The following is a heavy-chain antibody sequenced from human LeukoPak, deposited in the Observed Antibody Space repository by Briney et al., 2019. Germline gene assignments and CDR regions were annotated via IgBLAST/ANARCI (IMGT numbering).Heavy chain of an antibody. D-gene: IGHD5-12*01. J-gene: IGHJ4*02. CDR2: IYSDGRI. Sequence: QAGGSLRLSCAASGFTVSNNYMTWVRQAPGKGLEWVSIIYSDGRIYYADSVKGRFNISRDNSKNTLYLQMNSLRAEDTAVYYCARDHTVAGIVFDSWGQGALVAVSS. CDR1: GFTVSNNY. CDR3: ARDHTVAGIVFDS. V-gene: IGHV3-53*01.